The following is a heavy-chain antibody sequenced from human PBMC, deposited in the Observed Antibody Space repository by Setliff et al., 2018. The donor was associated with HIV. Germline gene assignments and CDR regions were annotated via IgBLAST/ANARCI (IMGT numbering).Heavy chain of an antibody. V-gene: IGHV1-18*01. D-gene: IGHD3-22*01. Sequence: AASVKVSSKASGYTFTSYGISWVRQAPGQGLEWMGWISAYNGNTNYAQKLQGRVTMTTDTSTSTAYMELRSLRSDDTAVYYCARDGGNTMIGSIWFDPGGQGTLVTVSS. J-gene: IGHJ5*02. CDR2: ISAYNGNT. CDR1: GYTFTSYG. CDR3: ARDGGNTMIGSIWFDP.